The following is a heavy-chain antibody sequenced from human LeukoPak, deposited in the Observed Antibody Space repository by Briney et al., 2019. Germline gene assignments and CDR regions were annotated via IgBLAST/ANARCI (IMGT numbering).Heavy chain of an antibody. D-gene: IGHD6-13*01. CDR3: ARVAYSSSWYLGGAFDI. V-gene: IGHV4-39*07. CDR1: GGSISSSSYY. Sequence: SETLSLTCTVSGGSISSSSYYWGWIRQPPGKGLEWIGSIYYSGSTYYNPSLKSRVTISVDTSKNQFSLKLSSVTAADTAVYYCARVAYSSSWYLGGAFDIWGQGTMVTVSS. J-gene: IGHJ3*02. CDR2: IYYSGST.